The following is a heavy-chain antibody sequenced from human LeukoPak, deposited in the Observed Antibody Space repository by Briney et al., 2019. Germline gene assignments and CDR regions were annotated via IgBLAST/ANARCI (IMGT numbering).Heavy chain of an antibody. CDR1: GFTFSSYW. J-gene: IGHJ4*02. CDR3: AKRDGPSSYGNFDY. D-gene: IGHD1-14*01. V-gene: IGHV3-74*01. Sequence: GGSLRLSCAASGFTFSSYWMHWVRQAPGKGLVWVSRINSDGSSTSYADSVKGRFTISRDNAKNSLYLQMNSLRAEDTALYYCAKRDGPSSYGNFDYWGQGTLVTVSS. CDR2: INSDGSST.